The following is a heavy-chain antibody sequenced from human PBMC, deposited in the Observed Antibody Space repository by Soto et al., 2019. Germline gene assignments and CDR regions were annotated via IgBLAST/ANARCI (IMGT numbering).Heavy chain of an antibody. CDR1: GGSISSGDYY. V-gene: IGHV4-30-4*01. Sequence: QVQLQESGPGLVKPSQTLSLTCTVSGGSISSGDYYWSWIRQPPGKGLEWIGYIYYSGSTYYNPFLKSRDTISVDTSKNQFSLKLSSVTAADTAVYYCARVQGGGGAMVHNYWGQGTLVTVSS. CDR3: ARVQGGGGAMVHNY. J-gene: IGHJ4*02. D-gene: IGHD5-18*01. CDR2: IYYSGST.